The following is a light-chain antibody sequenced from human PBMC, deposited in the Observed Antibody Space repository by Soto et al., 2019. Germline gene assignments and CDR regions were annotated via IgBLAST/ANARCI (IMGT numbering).Light chain of an antibody. Sequence: EIVLTQSPGTLSLSPGERATLSCRASQSLSSSYLAWYQQKAGQAPRLLIYEASSRAAGIPDRFSGSGSGTDFTRTISRLEPKDFAVYYCQQYVTSPRTFGQGTKVEIK. V-gene: IGKV3-20*01. CDR3: QQYVTSPRT. J-gene: IGKJ1*01. CDR2: EAS. CDR1: QSLSSSY.